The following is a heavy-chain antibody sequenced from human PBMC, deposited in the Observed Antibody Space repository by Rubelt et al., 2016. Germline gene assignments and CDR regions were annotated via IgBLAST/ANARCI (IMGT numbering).Heavy chain of an antibody. CDR3: ARLTTVTRDAFDI. J-gene: IGHJ3*02. V-gene: IGHV4-38-2*02. Sequence: QVQLQESGPGLVKPSETLSLTCTVSGYSISSGYYWGWIRQPPGKGLEWIGNVYHSGGTYYNPSLMSRSTISVDTSKNQFSLRLSSGTAADTAVYYCARLTTVTRDAFDIWGQGTMVTVSS. CDR2: VYHSGGT. D-gene: IGHD4-17*01. CDR1: GYSISSGYY.